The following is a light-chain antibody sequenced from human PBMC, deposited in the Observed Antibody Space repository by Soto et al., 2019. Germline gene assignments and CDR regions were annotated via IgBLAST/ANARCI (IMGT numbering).Light chain of an antibody. CDR1: QSVRSH. CDR3: QQYNNWPLT. J-gene: IGKJ4*01. CDR2: GES. V-gene: IGKV3-15*01. Sequence: ITQYPPTLSLSAGDGASLSCRASQSVRSHLAWFQQKPGQPPRLLIFGESTRATGVPARFSGSGSGTEFTLIISGLQSEDFAVYYCQQYNNWPLTFGRGTKVDI.